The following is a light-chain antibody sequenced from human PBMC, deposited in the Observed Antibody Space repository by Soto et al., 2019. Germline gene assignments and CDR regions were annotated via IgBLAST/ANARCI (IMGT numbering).Light chain of an antibody. J-gene: IGKJ5*01. V-gene: IGKV3-15*01. CDR1: QSVNRN. CDR2: AAS. CDR3: QQYNSWTSIT. Sequence: EILLTQSPATLSVSPGERATLSCRSSQSVNRNLGWYQQKPGQAPRLLIFAASTRAPGIPVRFSGSGSGTEFTLTSSGLQSEDFAVYDCQQYNSWTSITFGQGTRLEVK.